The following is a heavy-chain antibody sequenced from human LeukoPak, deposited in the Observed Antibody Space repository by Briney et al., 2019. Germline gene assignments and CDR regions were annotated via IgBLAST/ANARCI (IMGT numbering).Heavy chain of an antibody. D-gene: IGHD5-18*01. J-gene: IGHJ5*02. CDR2: INPSGGST. CDR1: GYTFTSYY. Sequence: EASVKVSCKASGYTFTSYYMHWVRQAPGQGLEWMGIINPSGGSTSYAQKFQGRVTMTRDTSTSTVYRELSSLRSEDTAVYYCARDQGLTGDTAMVIVVDWFDPWGQGTLVTVSS. CDR3: ARDQGLTGDTAMVIVVDWFDP. V-gene: IGHV1-46*03.